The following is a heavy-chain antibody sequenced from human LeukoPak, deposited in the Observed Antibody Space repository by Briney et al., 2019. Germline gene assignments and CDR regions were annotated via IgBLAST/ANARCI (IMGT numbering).Heavy chain of an antibody. V-gene: IGHV3-30*18. CDR1: GFSFSNYA. CDR2: ISYDGSNK. D-gene: IGHD2-15*01. J-gene: IGHJ6*02. CDR3: AKDQSGLVCSVGSCYSMSGMDV. Sequence: GRSLLLYCAASGFSFSNYAMHWVRPAPGKGLEWVAVISYDGSNKYYADSVKGRFTISRDNSKNTLYLQMNSLRAEDTAVYYCAKDQSGLVCSVGSCYSMSGMDVWGQGTTVTVSS.